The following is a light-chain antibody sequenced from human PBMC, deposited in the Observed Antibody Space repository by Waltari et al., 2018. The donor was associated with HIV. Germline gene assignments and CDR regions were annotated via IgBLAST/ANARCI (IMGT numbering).Light chain of an antibody. J-gene: IGKJ1*01. Sequence: IRMTQSQSSFSASVGDRVTITCRASQGISNSLAWYQQKPGKAPKLLIYDTSTLQTGVPSRFSGGGSGTDFSLTISCLQSEDFATYYCQHYHSDPPTFGQGTKVEIK. CDR2: DTS. CDR3: QHYHSDPPT. V-gene: IGKV1-8*01. CDR1: QGISNS.